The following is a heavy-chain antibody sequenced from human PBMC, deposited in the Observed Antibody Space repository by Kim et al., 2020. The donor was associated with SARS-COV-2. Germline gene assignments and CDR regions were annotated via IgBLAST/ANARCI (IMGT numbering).Heavy chain of an antibody. J-gene: IGHJ6*02. Sequence: GGSLRLSCAASGFTFSSYWMSWVRQAPGKGLEWVANIKQDGSEKYYVDSVKGRFTISRDNAKNSLYLQMNSLRAEDTAVYYCARDSRGYSYGLYYYYYYGMDVWGQGTTVTVSS. D-gene: IGHD5-18*01. CDR1: GFTFSSYW. CDR2: IKQDGSEK. V-gene: IGHV3-7*01. CDR3: ARDSRGYSYGLYYYYYYGMDV.